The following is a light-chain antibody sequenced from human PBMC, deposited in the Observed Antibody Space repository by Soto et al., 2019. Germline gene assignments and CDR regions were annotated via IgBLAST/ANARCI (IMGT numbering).Light chain of an antibody. CDR3: SSYTTSYFYV. V-gene: IGLV2-14*01. J-gene: IGLJ1*01. CDR2: EVE. CDR1: GRDIGAYNY. Sequence: QSFLAQPASVSGSPGQSITISCTGSGRDIGAYNYVSWYQQHPGKAPKLIIYEVENRPSGVSNRFSASKSAFTASLTISGLQAEDEADYYCSSYTTSYFYVFGPGTKVTV.